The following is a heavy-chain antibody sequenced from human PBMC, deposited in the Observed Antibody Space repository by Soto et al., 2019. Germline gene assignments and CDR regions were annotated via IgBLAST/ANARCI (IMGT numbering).Heavy chain of an antibody. Sequence: GGSLTLSCVASGFTFNIYWMHWVRQAPGKGLEWVSRIDNDGSATTYADSVKGRFTISRDNAKNTLFLQMNTLRVDDTAVYYCARDNWSSYWGQGTLVTVSS. D-gene: IGHD1-1*01. CDR3: ARDNWSSY. CDR1: GFTFNIYW. V-gene: IGHV3-74*01. CDR2: IDNDGSAT. J-gene: IGHJ4*02.